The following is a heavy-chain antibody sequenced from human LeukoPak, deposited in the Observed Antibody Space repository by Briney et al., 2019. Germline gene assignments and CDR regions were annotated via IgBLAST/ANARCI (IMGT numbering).Heavy chain of an antibody. CDR1: GFTFSSYS. CDR2: ISSSSSYI. Sequence: GGSLRLSCAAPGFTFSSYSMNWVRQAPGRGLEWVSSISSSSSYIYYADSVKGRFTISRDNAKNSLYLQMNSLRAEDTAVYYCARGRTHYYDSNGYSDYWGQGTLVTVSS. D-gene: IGHD3-22*01. V-gene: IGHV3-21*01. CDR3: ARGRTHYYDSNGYSDY. J-gene: IGHJ4*02.